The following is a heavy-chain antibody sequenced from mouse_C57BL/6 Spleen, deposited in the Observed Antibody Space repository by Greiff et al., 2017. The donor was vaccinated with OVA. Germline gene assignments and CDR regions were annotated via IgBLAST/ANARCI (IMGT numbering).Heavy chain of an antibody. CDR3: ARSDYSNPLYYAMDY. J-gene: IGHJ4*01. CDR2: IYPRSGNT. Sequence: VQLQQSGAELARPGASVKLSCKASGYTFTSYGISWVKQRTGQGLEWIGEIYPRSGNTYYNEKFKGKATLTADKSSSTAYMELRSLTSEDSAVYFCARSDYSNPLYYAMDYWVKEPQSPSPQ. CDR1: GYTFTSYG. V-gene: IGHV1-81*01. D-gene: IGHD2-5*01.